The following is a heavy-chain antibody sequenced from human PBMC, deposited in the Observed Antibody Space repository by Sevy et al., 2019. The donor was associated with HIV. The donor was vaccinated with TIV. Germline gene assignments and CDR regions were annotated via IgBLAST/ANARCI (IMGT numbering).Heavy chain of an antibody. Sequence: GGSLRLSCAASGFSFNSYDMNWVRQAPGKGLEGVSVIYSDGTTYHADSVKDRFTISRDNSKNTLFLEMNSLRAEDTAFYYCARGKSGYGYGLNSWGQGTLVTVSS. CDR1: GFSFNSYD. CDR2: IYSDGTT. V-gene: IGHV3-66*01. D-gene: IGHD5-18*01. J-gene: IGHJ4*02. CDR3: ARGKSGYGYGLNS.